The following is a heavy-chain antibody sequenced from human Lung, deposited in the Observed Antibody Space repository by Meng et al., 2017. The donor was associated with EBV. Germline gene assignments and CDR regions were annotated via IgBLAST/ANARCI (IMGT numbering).Heavy chain of an antibody. J-gene: IGHJ3*01. Sequence: EVQLVESGGGLIQRGGSLRLSCTASGFSVSNYYLAWVRQAPGKGLEWVSFIYSGGSTFYADSVRGRFTISEDNSRNTLYLQMNSLSADDTAVYYCATWTSRAGAFDLWGQGTMVTVSS. CDR2: IYSGGST. D-gene: IGHD3/OR15-3a*01. V-gene: IGHV3-53*01. CDR1: GFSVSNYY. CDR3: ATWTSRAGAFDL.